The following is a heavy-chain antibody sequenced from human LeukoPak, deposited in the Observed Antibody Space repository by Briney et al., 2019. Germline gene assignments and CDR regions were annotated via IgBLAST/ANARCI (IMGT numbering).Heavy chain of an antibody. J-gene: IGHJ4*02. CDR1: GGSFSGYY. D-gene: IGHD3-22*01. V-gene: IGHV4-34*01. CDR2: VNHSGST. Sequence: PSETLSLTCAVYGGSFSGYYWSWIRQPPGKGLEWIGEVNHSGSTNYNPSLKSRVAISVNTSKNQFSLNLSSVTAADTAVYYCARDQPAYYYDSSGFDYWGQGTLVTVSS. CDR3: ARDQPAYYYDSSGFDY.